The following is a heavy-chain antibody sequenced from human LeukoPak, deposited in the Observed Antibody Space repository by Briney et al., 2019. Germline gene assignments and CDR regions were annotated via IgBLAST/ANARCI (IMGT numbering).Heavy chain of an antibody. CDR2: IYYSGST. CDR1: GGSISSYY. D-gene: IGHD5-18*01. J-gene: IGHJ4*02. Sequence: SETLSLICTVAGGSISSYYWSWIRQPPGKGLEWIGYIYYSGSTNYNPSLKSRVTISVDTSKNQFSLKLSSVTAADTAVYYCAGARVRYSYGFDYWGQGTLVTVSS. V-gene: IGHV4-59*01. CDR3: AGARVRYSYGFDY.